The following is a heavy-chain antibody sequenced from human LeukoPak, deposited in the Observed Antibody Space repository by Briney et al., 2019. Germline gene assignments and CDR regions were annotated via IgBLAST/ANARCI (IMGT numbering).Heavy chain of an antibody. CDR3: AKDPSNASRTLDI. J-gene: IGHJ3*02. CDR1: GFTFSNFG. D-gene: IGHD3-16*01. CDR2: IRSEGTNK. V-gene: IGHV3-30*02. Sequence: PGGSLRLSCAASGFTFSNFGMRWVRQAPGKGLEWVAFIRSEGTNKYYLDSVEGRFTVSRDNSKNTLFLQMNSLRPEDTAIYYCAKDPSNASRTLDIWGQGTLVVVSA.